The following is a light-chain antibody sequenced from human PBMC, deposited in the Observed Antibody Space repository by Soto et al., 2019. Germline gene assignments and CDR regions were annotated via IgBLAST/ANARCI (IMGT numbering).Light chain of an antibody. Sequence: EIVMTQSPATLSVSPGERATLSCRASQSVSSNLAWYQQKPGQAPRLLSYGASTRATGIPARFSGSGSGTEFTLTISSLQSEDFAVYYCQQYNNWLWTVGQGTKVEIK. V-gene: IGKV3-15*01. CDR2: GAS. CDR3: QQYNNWLWT. CDR1: QSVSSN. J-gene: IGKJ1*01.